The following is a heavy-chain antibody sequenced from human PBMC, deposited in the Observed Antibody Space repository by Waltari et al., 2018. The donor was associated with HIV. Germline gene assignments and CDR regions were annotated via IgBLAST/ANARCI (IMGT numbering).Heavy chain of an antibody. D-gene: IGHD3-22*01. CDR3: AAMYYYDSSGYYPIGAFDI. Sequence: QVQLVQSGAEVKKPGASVKVSCKASGYTFTSYYMHWVRQAPGKGLEWMGIINPSGGSTSYAQKFQGRVTMTRDTSTSTVYMELSSLRSEDTAVYYCAAMYYYDSSGYYPIGAFDIWGQGTMVTVSS. CDR2: INPSGGST. V-gene: IGHV1-46*01. J-gene: IGHJ3*02. CDR1: GYTFTSYY.